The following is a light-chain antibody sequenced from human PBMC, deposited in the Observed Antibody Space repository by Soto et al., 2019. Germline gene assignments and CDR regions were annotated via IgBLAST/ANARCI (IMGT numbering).Light chain of an antibody. CDR1: QRISSY. J-gene: IGKJ1*01. CDR2: VAS. CDR3: PRSYSTPRT. V-gene: IGKV1-39*01. Sequence: DIQMTQSPSSLSASVGDRVTITCRASQRISSYLNWYQQKAGKAPKLLIYVASSLQSGGPSRFICSGSGTDFTLTISSLQPEDFATCYCPRSYSTPRTFRQGTKVDIK.